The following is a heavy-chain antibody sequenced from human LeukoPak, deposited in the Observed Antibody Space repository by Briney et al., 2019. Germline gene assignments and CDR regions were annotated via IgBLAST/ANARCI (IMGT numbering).Heavy chain of an antibody. D-gene: IGHD5-12*01. Sequence: GASVKVSCKASGGTFSSYAISWVRQAPGQGLEWMGRIIPILGIANYAQKFQGRVTITRDTSASTAYMELSSLRSEDTAVYYCARDRWLEDWFDPWGQGTLVTVSS. CDR1: GGTFSSYA. V-gene: IGHV1-69*04. CDR3: ARDRWLEDWFDP. J-gene: IGHJ5*02. CDR2: IIPILGIA.